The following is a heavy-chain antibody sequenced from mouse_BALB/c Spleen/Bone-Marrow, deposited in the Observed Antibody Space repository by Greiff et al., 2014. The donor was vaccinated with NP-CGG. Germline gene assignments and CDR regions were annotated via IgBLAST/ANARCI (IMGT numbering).Heavy chain of an antibody. D-gene: IGHD1-1*01. CDR3: ASYYYGSSSFAY. CDR2: IDPANGNT. J-gene: IGHJ3*01. Sequence: DVKLQESGAELVKPGASVKLSCTASGFNIKDTYMHWVKQRPEQGLEWIGRIDPANGNTKYDPKFQGKATITADTSSNTAYLQLSGLTSEDTAVYYCASYYYGSSSFAYWGQGTLVTVSA. V-gene: IGHV14-3*02. CDR1: GFNIKDTY.